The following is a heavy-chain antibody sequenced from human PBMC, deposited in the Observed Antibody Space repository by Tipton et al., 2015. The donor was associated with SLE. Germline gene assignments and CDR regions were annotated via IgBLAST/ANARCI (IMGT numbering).Heavy chain of an antibody. CDR3: ARDLTSNVNVMGV. J-gene: IGHJ6*02. D-gene: IGHD2-2*01. CDR1: GASLINGGYY. CDR2: VYHTGKT. Sequence: TLSPTCTVSGASLINGGYYWSWIRRHPGKGLEWIGYVYHTGKTYYNPSLESRLTLSVDTLKNQFSLKLSSVSSADTAVYYCARDLTSNVNVMGVWGQGTTVTVSS. V-gene: IGHV4-31*03.